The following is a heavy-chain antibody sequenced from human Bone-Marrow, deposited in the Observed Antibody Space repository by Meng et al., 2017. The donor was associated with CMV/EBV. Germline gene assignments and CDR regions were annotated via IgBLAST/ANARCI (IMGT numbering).Heavy chain of an antibody. V-gene: IGHV3-30*02. CDR1: GFTFSSYG. CDR2: IRYDGSNK. Sequence: VGSLRLSCAASGFTFSSYGMHWVRQAPGKGLEWVAFIRYDGSNKYYADSVKGRFTSSRDNSKNTLYLQMNSLRAEDTAVYYCLPAVASYWGQGTLVTVSS. D-gene: IGHD2-2*01. J-gene: IGHJ4*02. CDR3: LPAVASY.